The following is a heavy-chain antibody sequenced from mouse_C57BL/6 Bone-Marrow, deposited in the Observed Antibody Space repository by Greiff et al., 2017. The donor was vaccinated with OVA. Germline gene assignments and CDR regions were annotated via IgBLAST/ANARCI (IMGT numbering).Heavy chain of an antibody. CDR2: ISDGGSYT. CDR1: GFTFSSYA. J-gene: IGHJ4*01. Sequence: EVKLIESGGGLVKPGGSLKLSCAASGFTFSSYAMSWVRQTPEKRLEWVATISDGGSYTYYPDNVKGRFTISRDNAKNNLYLQLGHLKSEDTAMYYCEVNCDDDYAMDYWGQGSSVTVSS. D-gene: IGHD2-2*01. V-gene: IGHV5-4*03. CDR3: EVNCDDDYAMDY.